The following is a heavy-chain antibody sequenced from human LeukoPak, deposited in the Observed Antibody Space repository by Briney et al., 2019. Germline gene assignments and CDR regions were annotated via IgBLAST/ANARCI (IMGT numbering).Heavy chain of an antibody. Sequence: PSETLSLTCTVSGGTISSYYWNWIRRSPGKGLEWIGYFYYSASSNYNPSLTSRVTISADTSKNQFSLKLTSVTPADTAVYYCARAGGAIFGVVIDSHFDYWGQGILVSVSS. CDR3: ARAGGAIFGVVIDSHFDY. V-gene: IGHV4-59*01. D-gene: IGHD3-3*02. CDR1: GGTISSYY. CDR2: FYYSASS. J-gene: IGHJ4*02.